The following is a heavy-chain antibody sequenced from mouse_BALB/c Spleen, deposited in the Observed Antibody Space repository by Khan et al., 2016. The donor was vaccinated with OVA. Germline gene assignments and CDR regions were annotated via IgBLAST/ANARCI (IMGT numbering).Heavy chain of an antibody. J-gene: IGHJ3*01. Sequence: QVQLQQSGPGLVQPSQSLSITCTVSGFSLTNYGVHWVRQSPGKGLEWLGVIWSGGSTDYNAAFISRLSISKDNSKSQVFFKMNSLQADDTAIYXCARNQGGYYGSSAGFAYWGQGTLVTVSA. CDR2: IWSGGST. V-gene: IGHV2-4-1*01. CDR1: GFSLTNYG. D-gene: IGHD1-1*01. CDR3: ARNQGGYYGSSAGFAY.